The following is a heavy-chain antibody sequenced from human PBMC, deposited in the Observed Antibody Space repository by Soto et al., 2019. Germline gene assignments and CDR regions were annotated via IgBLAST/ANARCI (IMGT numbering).Heavy chain of an antibody. D-gene: IGHD6-13*01. CDR1: GYTFTSYA. V-gene: IGHV1-3*01. CDR3: ARDPTAHKFSSKGIAAAGTFDY. J-gene: IGHJ4*02. Sequence: GASVKVSCKASGYTFTSYAMHWVRQAPGQRLEWMGWINAGNGNTKYSQKFQGRVTITRDTSASTAYMELSSLRSEDTAVYYGARDPTAHKFSSKGIAAAGTFDYWGQGTLVTVSS. CDR2: INAGNGNT.